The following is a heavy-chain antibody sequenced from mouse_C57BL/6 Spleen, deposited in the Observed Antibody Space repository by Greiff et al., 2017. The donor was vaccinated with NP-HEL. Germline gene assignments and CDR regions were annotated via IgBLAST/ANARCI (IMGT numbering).Heavy chain of an antibody. CDR2: IDPETGGT. J-gene: IGHJ2*01. CDR3: TKIPLLADY. CDR1: GYTFTDYE. D-gene: IGHD5-1-1*01. V-gene: IGHV1-15*01. Sequence: QVQLKESGAELVRPGASVTLSCKASGYTFTDYEMHWVKQTPVHGLEWIGAIDPETGGTAYTQKFKGKAILTADKSSSTAYMELRSLTSEDSAVYYCTKIPLLADYWGQGTTLTVSS.